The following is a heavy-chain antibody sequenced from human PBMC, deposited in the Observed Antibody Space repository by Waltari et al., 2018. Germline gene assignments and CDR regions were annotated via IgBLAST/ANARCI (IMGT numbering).Heavy chain of an antibody. CDR1: GFTFSSYA. V-gene: IGHV3-23*01. J-gene: IGHJ4*02. CDR3: AKDRWAYSTQPGFDY. Sequence: EVQLLESGGGLVQPGGSLRLSCAASGFTFSSYAMSWVRQAPGKGLEWVSAISGSGGSTYYADSVKGRFTSSSDKAKNTLYLQMNSLRAEDTAVYYCAKDRWAYSTQPGFDYWGQGTLVTVSS. CDR2: ISGSGGST. D-gene: IGHD6-13*01.